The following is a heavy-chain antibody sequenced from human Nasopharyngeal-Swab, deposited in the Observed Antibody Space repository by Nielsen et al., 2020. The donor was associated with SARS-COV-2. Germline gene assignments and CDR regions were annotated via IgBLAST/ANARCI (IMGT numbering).Heavy chain of an antibody. D-gene: IGHD2/OR15-2a*01. Sequence: ASVKVSCKASGYTFTSYAVHWVRQAPGDRLEWMGWITAGNGDTKYSQKFQDRVTISRDTSANTVYMELSSLRPEDTAVYYCARGSVPWENIALTTGTGYYWGQGTLVTVSS. J-gene: IGHJ4*02. CDR2: ITAGNGDT. V-gene: IGHV1-3*01. CDR1: GYTFTSYA. CDR3: ARGSVPWENIALTTGTGYY.